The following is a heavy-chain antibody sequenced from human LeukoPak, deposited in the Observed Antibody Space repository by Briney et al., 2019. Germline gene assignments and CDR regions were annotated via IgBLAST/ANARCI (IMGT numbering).Heavy chain of an antibody. Sequence: PSETLSLTCTVSGGSISSYFWSWIRQPPGKGLEWLGYIYYSGSTNYNPSLKSRVSISVDTSKNQFSLKLSSVTAADTAVYYCARHPSRYSYGSFDYWGQGTLVTVSS. CDR3: ARHPSRYSYGSFDY. J-gene: IGHJ4*02. D-gene: IGHD5-18*01. V-gene: IGHV4-59*08. CDR1: GGSISSYF. CDR2: IYYSGST.